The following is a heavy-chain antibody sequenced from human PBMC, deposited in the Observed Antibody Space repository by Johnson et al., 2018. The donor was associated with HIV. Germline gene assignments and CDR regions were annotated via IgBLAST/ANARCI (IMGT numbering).Heavy chain of an antibody. D-gene: IGHD6-13*01. J-gene: IGHJ3*02. Sequence: QVHLVESGGGVVQPGRSLRLSCAASGFTFSSYAMHWVRQAPGKGLEWVAVISYDGSNKYYADSVKGRFTISRDNSKNTLYLQMNSLRAEDTAVYYCARDFKDSSSCYGAFDIWGQGTMVTVSS. CDR1: GFTFSSYA. CDR2: ISYDGSNK. CDR3: ARDFKDSSSCYGAFDI. V-gene: IGHV3-30-3*01.